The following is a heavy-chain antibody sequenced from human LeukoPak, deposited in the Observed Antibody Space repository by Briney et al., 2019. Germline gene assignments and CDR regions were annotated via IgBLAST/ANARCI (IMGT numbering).Heavy chain of an antibody. CDR2: IYYSGST. D-gene: IGHD6-13*01. Sequence: SETLSLTCTVSGGSISSSDYHWGWIRQPPGKGLEWIGCIYYSGSTNYNPSLKSRVTISVDTSKNQFSLKLSSVTAADTAVYYCASYESSSSPFDYWGQGTLVTVSS. CDR3: ASYESSSSPFDY. J-gene: IGHJ4*02. V-gene: IGHV4-39*07. CDR1: GGSISSSDYH.